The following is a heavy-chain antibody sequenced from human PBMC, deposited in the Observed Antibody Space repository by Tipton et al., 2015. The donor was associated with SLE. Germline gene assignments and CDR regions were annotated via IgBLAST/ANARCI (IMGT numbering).Heavy chain of an antibody. CDR1: GYPVPTFA. V-gene: IGHV3-30*01. J-gene: IGHJ4*02. CDR3: AKGRGSSSSLEN. D-gene: IGHD6-6*01. Sequence: SLRLSCAASGYPVPTFAMHWVRQAPGKGLEWVAVTSYDETVKYFADSVKGRFTISRDESKNTMYLQMNSLRPEDTAAYYCAKGRGSSSSLENWGQGTLVTVSS. CDR2: TSYDETVK.